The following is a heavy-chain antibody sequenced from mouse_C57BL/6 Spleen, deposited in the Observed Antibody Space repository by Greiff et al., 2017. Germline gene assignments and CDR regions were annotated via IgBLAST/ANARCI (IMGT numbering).Heavy chain of an antibody. CDR1: GFSLTSYG. D-gene: IGHD2-5*01. CDR2: IWSGGST. Sequence: VMLVESGPGLVQPSQSLSITCTVSGFSLTSYGVHWVRQSPGKGLEWLGVIWSGGSTDYNAAFISRLSISKDNSKSQVFFKMNSLQADDTAIYYCASSYYSNAFAYWGQGTLVTVAA. CDR3: ASSYYSNAFAY. V-gene: IGHV2-2*01. J-gene: IGHJ3*01.